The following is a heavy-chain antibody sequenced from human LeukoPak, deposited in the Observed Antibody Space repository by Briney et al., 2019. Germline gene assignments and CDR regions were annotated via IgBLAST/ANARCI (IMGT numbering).Heavy chain of an antibody. Sequence: GGSLRLSCAASGFTFSSYAMSWVRQAPGKGLEWVSGISGSGYFTYYAGSVKGRFTISRDNSKNTLYLQMNSLRAEDTAAYYCAKGSGGSGSNDAYDIWGPGTMVTVSS. D-gene: IGHD3-10*01. CDR2: ISGSGYFT. CDR1: GFTFSSYA. V-gene: IGHV3-23*01. CDR3: AKGSGGSGSNDAYDI. J-gene: IGHJ3*02.